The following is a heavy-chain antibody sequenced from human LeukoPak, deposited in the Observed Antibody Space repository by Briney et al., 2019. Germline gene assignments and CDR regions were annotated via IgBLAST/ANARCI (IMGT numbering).Heavy chain of an antibody. D-gene: IGHD6-19*01. J-gene: IGHJ4*02. CDR2: IYYSGST. CDR1: GGSISSCY. CDR3: ARVRYSSGWYLLAFDY. V-gene: IGHV4-59*01. Sequence: SETLSLTCTVSGGSISSCYWSWIRQPPGKGLEGIGYIYYSGSTNYNPSLKSRVTISVDTSKNQFSLKLSSVTAADTAVYYCARVRYSSGWYLLAFDYWGQGTLVTVSS.